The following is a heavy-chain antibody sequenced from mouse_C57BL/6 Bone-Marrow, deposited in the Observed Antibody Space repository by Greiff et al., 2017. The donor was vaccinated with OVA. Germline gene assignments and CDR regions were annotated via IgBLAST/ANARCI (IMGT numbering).Heavy chain of an antibody. Sequence: EVQVVESGGGLVQPGGSLSLSCAASGFTFTDYYMSWVRQPPGKALEWLGFIRNKANGYTKEYSASVKGRFTIYRDNSQSILYLQMNALRAEDSATYYCARYIAVAYFDYWGQGTTLTVSS. J-gene: IGHJ2*01. CDR2: IRNKANGYTK. CDR3: ARYIAVAYFDY. D-gene: IGHD1-1*01. V-gene: IGHV7-3*01. CDR1: GFTFTDYY.